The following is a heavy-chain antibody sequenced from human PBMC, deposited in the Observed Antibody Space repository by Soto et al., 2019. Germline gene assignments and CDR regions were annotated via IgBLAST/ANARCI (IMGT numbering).Heavy chain of an antibody. CDR3: TSTTTTAAVDI. CDR1: GFTFSGSA. V-gene: IGHV3-73*02. D-gene: IGHD4-17*01. Sequence: EVQLVESGGGLVQPGGSLKLSCAASGFTFSGSAMHWVRQASGKGLQWVGRIRSKANSYATAYAASVRGRVTISRDDSKSTAYLQMNSLKAEDMAFYLCTSTTTTAAVDIWGQGTRVSGSS. CDR2: IRSKANSYAT. J-gene: IGHJ3*02.